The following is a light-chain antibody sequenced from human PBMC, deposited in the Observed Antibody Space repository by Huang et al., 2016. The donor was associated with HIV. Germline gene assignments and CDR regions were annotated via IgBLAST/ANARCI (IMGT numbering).Light chain of an antibody. CDR2: GAS. CDR1: QSIRNN. V-gene: IGKV3-15*01. J-gene: IGKJ2*03. CDR3: QHHNNWPPYS. Sequence: EIVMTQSPVTLSVSPGERVTLSCRASQSIRNNLAWYQQRPGQAPRLLIYGASTRPTGIPARFSGSGSGTEFTFTISSLQSEDFAIYYCQHHNNWPPYSFGQGTRLEIK.